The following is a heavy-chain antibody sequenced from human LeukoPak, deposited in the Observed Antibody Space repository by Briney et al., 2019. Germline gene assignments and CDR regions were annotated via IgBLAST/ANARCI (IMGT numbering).Heavy chain of an antibody. Sequence: SETLSLTCTVSGGSLTNSSYFWGWIRQPPGKGLEWIGSIYYSGTTYYKSSLKSRVAMSVDPSKNQFSLKLTSVTAADTAVYYCARSKARYYGLNWFDPWGQGTLVTVSS. CDR3: ARSKARYYGLNWFDP. J-gene: IGHJ5*02. CDR2: IYYSGTT. CDR1: GGSLTNSSYF. D-gene: IGHD3-10*01. V-gene: IGHV4-39*01.